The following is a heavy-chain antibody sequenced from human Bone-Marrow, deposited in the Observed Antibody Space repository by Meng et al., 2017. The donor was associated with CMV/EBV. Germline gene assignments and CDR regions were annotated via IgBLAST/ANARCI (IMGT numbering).Heavy chain of an antibody. CDR2: INPSGGST. V-gene: IGHV1-46*01. J-gene: IGHJ6*02. D-gene: IGHD6-13*01. CDR3: ARCIAAAGTLYYYYYGMDV. Sequence: ASVKVSCKASGYTFTSYYMHWVRQAPGQGLEWMGIINPSGGSTSYAQKFQGRVTMTRDTSTSTVYMELSSLRSEDTAVYYCARCIAAAGTLYYYYYGMDVWGQGTTVTVSS. CDR1: GYTFTSYY.